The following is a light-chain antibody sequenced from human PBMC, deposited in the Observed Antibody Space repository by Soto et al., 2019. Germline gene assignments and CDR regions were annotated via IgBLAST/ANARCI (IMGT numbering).Light chain of an antibody. CDR1: QSVNNY. CDR2: DAS. CDR3: HQRSNWPLT. Sequence: EIVLTQSPATLSLSPGERATLSCRASQSVNNYLSWYQQKPGQAPRLLIYDASSRATDIPARFSGSGSGTDFTLTISSLEPEDFATYYCHQRSNWPLTFGGGTKVEIK. V-gene: IGKV3-11*01. J-gene: IGKJ4*01.